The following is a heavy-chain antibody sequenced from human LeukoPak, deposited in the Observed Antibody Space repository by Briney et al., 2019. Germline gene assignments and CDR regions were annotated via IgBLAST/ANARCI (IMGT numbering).Heavy chain of an antibody. D-gene: IGHD5-12*01. J-gene: IGHJ4*02. Sequence: GGSPRLSCAASGITFSSYVMSWVRQAPGKGLEWVSAISGSGGRTDYADSVKGRFTISRDNSKNTLDLQMNSLRAEDTAVYYCAKGVGYEKEYYFDYWGQGTLVTVSS. CDR1: GITFSSYV. CDR2: ISGSGGRT. CDR3: AKGVGYEKEYYFDY. V-gene: IGHV3-23*01.